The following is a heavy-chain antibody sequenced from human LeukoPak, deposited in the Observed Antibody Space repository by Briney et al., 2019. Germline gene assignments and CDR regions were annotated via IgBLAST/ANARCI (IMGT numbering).Heavy chain of an antibody. CDR2: ISGSGGST. CDR1: GFTFSSYA. CDR3: ARVSGVEMATKGDY. V-gene: IGHV3-23*01. D-gene: IGHD5-12*01. Sequence: PGGSLRLSCAASGFTFSSYAMSWVRQAPGKGLEWVSAISGSGGSTYYADSVKGRFTISRDNAKNSLYLQMNSLRAEDTAVYYCARVSGVEMATKGDYWGQGTLVTVSS. J-gene: IGHJ4*02.